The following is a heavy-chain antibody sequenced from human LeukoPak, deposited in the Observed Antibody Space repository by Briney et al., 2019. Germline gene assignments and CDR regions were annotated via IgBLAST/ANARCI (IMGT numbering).Heavy chain of an antibody. D-gene: IGHD5-18*01. V-gene: IGHV1-69*05. J-gene: IGHJ4*02. CDR1: GGTFSSYA. CDR2: IIPIFGTA. CDR3: ARGPGGYSYGLPFDY. Sequence: ASVKVSSKASGGTFSSYAISWVRQAPGQGLEWMGGIIPIFGTANYAQKFQGRVTITTDESTSTAYMELSSLRSEDTAVYYCARGPGGYSYGLPFDYWGQGTLVTVSS.